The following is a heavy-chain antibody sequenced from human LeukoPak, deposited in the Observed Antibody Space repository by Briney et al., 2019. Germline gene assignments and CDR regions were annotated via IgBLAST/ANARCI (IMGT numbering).Heavy chain of an antibody. D-gene: IGHD3-10*01. CDR3: AKEGPRADWFGEFRGGGFDP. CDR2: ISGSGGST. J-gene: IGHJ5*02. V-gene: IGHV3-23*01. CDR1: GFTFSSYA. Sequence: GGSLRLSCAASGFTFSSYAMSWVRQAPGKGLEWVSAISGSGGSTYYADSVKGRFTISRDNSKNTLYLQMNSLRAEDTAVYYCAKEGPRADWFGEFRGGGFDPWGQGTLVTVSS.